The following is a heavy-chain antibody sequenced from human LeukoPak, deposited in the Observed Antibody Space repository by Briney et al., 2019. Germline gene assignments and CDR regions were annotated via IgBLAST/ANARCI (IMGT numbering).Heavy chain of an antibody. Sequence: GESLKISCKGSGYSFTSYWIGWVRQMPGKGLEWTGIIYPGDSDTRYSPSFQGQVTISADKSISTAYLQWSSLKASDTAMYYCARDGGDCSSTSCYISAPDYWGQGTLVTVSS. CDR2: IYPGDSDT. J-gene: IGHJ4*02. V-gene: IGHV5-51*01. CDR3: ARDGGDCSSTSCYISAPDY. D-gene: IGHD2-2*02. CDR1: GYSFTSYW.